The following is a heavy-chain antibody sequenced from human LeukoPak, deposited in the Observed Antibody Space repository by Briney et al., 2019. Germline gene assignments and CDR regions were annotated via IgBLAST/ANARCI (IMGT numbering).Heavy chain of an antibody. V-gene: IGHV4-39*01. CDR2: IYYGGST. D-gene: IGHD3-10*01. Sequence: PSETLSLTCSVSGGSISSNNYYWGWIRQPPGKGLEWIGSIYYGGSTYYNPSLKSRVTISEDTSKNQFSLKLSSVTAADTAVYYCARHCHRKPNPMVRGIPDYFDYWGQGTLVTVSS. CDR3: ARHCHRKPNPMVRGIPDYFDY. CDR1: GGSISSNNYY. J-gene: IGHJ4*02.